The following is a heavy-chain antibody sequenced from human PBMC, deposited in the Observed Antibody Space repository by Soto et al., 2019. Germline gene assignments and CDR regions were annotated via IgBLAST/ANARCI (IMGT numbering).Heavy chain of an antibody. D-gene: IGHD1-26*01. CDR1: GYTSTSYA. CDR2: INAGNGNT. Sequence: ASVKVSCKASGYTSTSYAMHWVRQAPGQRLEWMGWINAGNGNTKYSQKFQGRVTITRDTSASTAYMELSSLRSEDTAVYYCAREYFRVGATGWFDPWGQGTLVTVSS. V-gene: IGHV1-3*01. CDR3: AREYFRVGATGWFDP. J-gene: IGHJ5*02.